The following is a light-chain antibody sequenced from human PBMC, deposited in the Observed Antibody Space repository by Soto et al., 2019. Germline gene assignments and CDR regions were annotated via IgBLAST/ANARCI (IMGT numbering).Light chain of an antibody. CDR2: EVS. CDR3: SSYTSSSTLWV. V-gene: IGLV2-14*01. CDR1: SSDVGSYNY. J-gene: IGLJ3*02. Sequence: QSVLTQPASVSGSPGQSITISCTGTSSDVGSYNYVSWYQQHPGKAPKVMIYEVSNRPSGVSNRFSGSKSGNTASLTISGLQAEDEADYYCSSYTSSSTLWVFGGGTKVTVL.